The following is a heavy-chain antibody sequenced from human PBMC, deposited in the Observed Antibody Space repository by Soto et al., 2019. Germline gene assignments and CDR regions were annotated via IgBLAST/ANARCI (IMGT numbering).Heavy chain of an antibody. CDR1: GGSFSSYG. CDR2: IVPIIATT. J-gene: IGHJ6*02. D-gene: IGHD3-10*01. Sequence: ASVKVSCKASGGSFSSYGITWVRQAPGQGLEWMGGIVPIIATTKYAQKFRGRVTITADGSTTTAYMELSSLISEDTAVYYCARELKEPGSYYYYGLDVWGQGTTVTVS. CDR3: ARELKEPGSYYYYGLDV. V-gene: IGHV1-69*13.